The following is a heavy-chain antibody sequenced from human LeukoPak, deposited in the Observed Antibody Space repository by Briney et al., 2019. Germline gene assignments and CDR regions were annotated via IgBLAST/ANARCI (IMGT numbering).Heavy chain of an antibody. CDR2: INPYSGGT. Sequence: ASVKVSCKASGYTFTGYYMHWVRQAPGQGLEWMGWINPYSGGTNFAQKFRGRVTMTRDTSISTAYMEVLTLRSDDTAVYYCARALRRDSTYYEGYWGQGTLVTVSS. CDR1: GYTFTGYY. V-gene: IGHV1-2*02. D-gene: IGHD1-26*01. CDR3: ARALRRDSTYYEGY. J-gene: IGHJ4*02.